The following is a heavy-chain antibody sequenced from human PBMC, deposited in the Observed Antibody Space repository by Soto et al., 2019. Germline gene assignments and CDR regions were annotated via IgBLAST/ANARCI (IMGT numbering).Heavy chain of an antibody. CDR2: IKEDGSEK. V-gene: IGHV3-7*04. CDR3: ARTPGRGSGRAFDI. J-gene: IGHJ3*02. Sequence: GGSLRLSCGASGFTFSSYWMSWLRQAPGKGLEWVANIKEDGSEKYYVDSVKGRFTISRDNAKNSLYLQMNSLRDEDTAVYYCARTPGRGSGRAFDIWGQGTMVTVSS. D-gene: IGHD3-10*01. CDR1: GFTFSSYW.